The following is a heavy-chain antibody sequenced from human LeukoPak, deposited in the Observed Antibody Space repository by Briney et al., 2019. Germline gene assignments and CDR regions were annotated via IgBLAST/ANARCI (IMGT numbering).Heavy chain of an antibody. D-gene: IGHD6-19*01. CDR2: ISGSGGST. J-gene: IGHJ4*02. Sequence: PGGSLRLSCAASGFTFRSYAMNWVRQAPGKGLEWVSTISGSGGSTDYADSVKGRFTISRDNSKNTLYLQMNSLRAEDTAVYYCAKAYGSGWAHFDYWGQGTLVTVSS. V-gene: IGHV3-23*01. CDR3: AKAYGSGWAHFDY. CDR1: GFTFRSYA.